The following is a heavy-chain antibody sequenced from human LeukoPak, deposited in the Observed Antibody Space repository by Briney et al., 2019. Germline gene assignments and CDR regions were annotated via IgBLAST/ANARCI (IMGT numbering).Heavy chain of an antibody. CDR3: ARGLGFWSGYQRYFEF. CDR1: GFTFSSYW. V-gene: IGHV3-7*01. CDR2: IKQDGSEK. D-gene: IGHD3-3*01. J-gene: IGHJ4*02. Sequence: GGSLRLSCAASGFTFSSYWMSWVRQAPGKGLEWVANIKQDGSEKYYVDSVKGRFTISRDNAKNSLYLQMNSLRAEDTAVYYCARGLGFWSGYQRYFEFWGQGTLVTVSS.